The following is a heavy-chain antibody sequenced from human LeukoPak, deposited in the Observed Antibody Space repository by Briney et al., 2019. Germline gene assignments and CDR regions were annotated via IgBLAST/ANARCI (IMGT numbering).Heavy chain of an antibody. CDR1: GGSISRFH. V-gene: IGHV4-59*01. J-gene: IGHJ4*02. D-gene: IGHD3-10*01. Sequence: SETPSLPCTVSGGSISRFHGRWVRQPPGKGLQWFGYIYYSGSTNYNPSLKSRVTISVDTSKNQFSLQLTSVTAADTAIYYCARVLQIYGSGNYYKVFDYWGQGTLVTVSS. CDR2: IYYSGST. CDR3: ARVLQIYGSGNYYKVFDY.